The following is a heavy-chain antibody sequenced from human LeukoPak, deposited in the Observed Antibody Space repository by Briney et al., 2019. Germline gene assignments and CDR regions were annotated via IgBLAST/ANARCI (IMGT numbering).Heavy chain of an antibody. CDR3: ARGRGNVDTAMVPGVDY. V-gene: IGHV3-30*03. CDR1: RFTFSTYG. Sequence: PGGSLRLSCAASRFTFSTYGMHWVRQAPGKGLEWVAVISYDGSNKYYADSVKGRFTISRDNSKNTLYLQMNSLRAEDTAAYYCARGRGNVDTAMVPGVDYWGQGTLVTVSS. CDR2: ISYDGSNK. D-gene: IGHD5-18*01. J-gene: IGHJ4*02.